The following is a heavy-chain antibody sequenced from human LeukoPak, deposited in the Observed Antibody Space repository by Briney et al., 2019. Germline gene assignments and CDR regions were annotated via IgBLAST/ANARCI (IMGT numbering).Heavy chain of an antibody. CDR2: IYSGGST. V-gene: IGHV3-53*01. CDR1: GFTVSSNY. J-gene: IGHJ2*01. Sequence: GGSLRLSCAASGFTVSSNYMSWVRQAPGKGLEWVSVIYSGGSTYYADSVKGRFTISRDNSKNTLYLQVNSLRAEDTAVYYCASTITGPYWYFDLWGRGTLVTVSS. D-gene: IGHD1-20*01. CDR3: ASTITGPYWYFDL.